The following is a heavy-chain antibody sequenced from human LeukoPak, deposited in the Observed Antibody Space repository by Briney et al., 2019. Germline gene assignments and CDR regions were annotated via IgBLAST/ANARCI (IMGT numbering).Heavy chain of an antibody. J-gene: IGHJ4*02. V-gene: IGHV4-38-2*01. CDR1: GYSISSGYY. CDR3: ARLGGYSSSSLDY. D-gene: IGHD6-6*01. Sequence: SSETLSLTCAVSGYSISSGYYWGWIRPPPGKGLEWIGSIYRSGSTYYNPSLKSRVTISVDTSKNQFSLKLSSVTTADTAVYYCARLGGYSSSSLDYWGQGTLVTVSS. CDR2: IYRSGST.